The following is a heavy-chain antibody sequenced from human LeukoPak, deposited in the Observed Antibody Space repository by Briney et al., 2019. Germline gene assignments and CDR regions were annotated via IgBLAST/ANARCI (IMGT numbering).Heavy chain of an antibody. D-gene: IGHD5-18*01. CDR3: ARHATAMVTPINCFDP. CDR1: GYSFTSYW. Sequence: GESLKISWKGSGYSFTSYWIGWVRQLPGKGLEWIGIIDSGDSDTRYSPSFQGPVTISADKSSSTAYLQWNSLKASDTAMYYCARHATAMVTPINCFDPWGQGTLVTVSS. J-gene: IGHJ5*02. V-gene: IGHV5-51*01. CDR2: IDSGDSDT.